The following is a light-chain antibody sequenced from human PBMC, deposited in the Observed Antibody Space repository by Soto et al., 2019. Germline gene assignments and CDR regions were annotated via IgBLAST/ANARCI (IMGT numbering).Light chain of an antibody. V-gene: IGKV3-11*01. CDR3: QQRSNWPQFT. Sequence: EIVLTQSPATPSLSPGERATLSCRASQTVGSYLAWYQQKPGQTPRLLIYDASNRATGIPARFSGSGSGTDFTLTISSLEPEDFAVYYCQQRSNWPQFTFGPGTKVEIK. J-gene: IGKJ3*01. CDR1: QTVGSY. CDR2: DAS.